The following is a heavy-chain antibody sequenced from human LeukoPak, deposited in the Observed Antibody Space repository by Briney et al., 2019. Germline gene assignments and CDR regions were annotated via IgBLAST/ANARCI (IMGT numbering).Heavy chain of an antibody. J-gene: IGHJ4*02. CDR1: GFTFSTYG. V-gene: IGHV3-30*18. Sequence: GSLRLSCAVSGFTFSTYGMHWVRQAPGKGLEWVAVISHDGNNKKYAESVRGRLTTSRDNSKNTLSLQMNSLRAEDTAVYYCAKDWGVAVIGGAIDSWGQGTLVTVSS. CDR2: ISHDGNNK. CDR3: AKDWGVAVIGGAIDS. D-gene: IGHD6-19*01.